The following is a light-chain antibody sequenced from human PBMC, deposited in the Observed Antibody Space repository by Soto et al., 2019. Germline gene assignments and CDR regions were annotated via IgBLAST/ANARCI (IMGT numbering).Light chain of an antibody. CDR1: QGIANY. CDR2: AAS. Sequence: DIQMTQSPSSLSASVGDRVTITCRASQGIANYLAWYQQKPGKVPKLLIYAASTLEPGVPSRFSGSGFGTDFTLSISSLQPEDFATYYCQRTYNVPITFGQGTRLEIK. V-gene: IGKV1-27*01. J-gene: IGKJ5*01. CDR3: QRTYNVPIT.